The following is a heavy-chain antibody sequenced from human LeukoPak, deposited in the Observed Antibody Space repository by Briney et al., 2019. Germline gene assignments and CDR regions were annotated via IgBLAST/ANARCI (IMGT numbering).Heavy chain of an antibody. J-gene: IGHJ4*02. V-gene: IGHV4-30-4*08. CDR3: ARIEAASSVFFDY. CDR1: GGSISSDNYY. D-gene: IGHD6-19*01. Sequence: SHTRSLTCTVSGGSISSDNYYWTWIRQPPGKGLEWIGYIYYSRSTYYNPSLKSRVTLSIETSKNQFSLKLSSVTAADTAVYYCARIEAASSVFFDYWGQGTLVTVSS. CDR2: IYYSRST.